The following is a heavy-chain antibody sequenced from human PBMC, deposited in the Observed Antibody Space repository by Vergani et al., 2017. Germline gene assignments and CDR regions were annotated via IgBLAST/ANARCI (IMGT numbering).Heavy chain of an antibody. CDR3: ARQITSSAFDI. D-gene: IGHD1-14*01. CDR2: IYYSGST. J-gene: IGHJ3*02. V-gene: IGHV4-59*01. Sequence: QVQLQESGPGLVKPSETLSLTCTVSGGSISSYYWSWIRQPPGKGLEWIGYIYYSGSTNYNPSLKSRVTISVDTSKNQFSLKLGSVTAADTAVYYCARQITSSAFDIWGQGTMVTVSS. CDR1: GGSISSYY.